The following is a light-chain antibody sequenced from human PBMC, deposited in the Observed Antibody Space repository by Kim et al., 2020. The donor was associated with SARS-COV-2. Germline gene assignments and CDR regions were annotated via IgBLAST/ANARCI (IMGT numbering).Light chain of an antibody. CDR1: SGGMASNY. CDR3: QSYDSSNQV. V-gene: IGLV6-57*01. J-gene: IGLJ2*01. Sequence: GKTVTIPCTRSSGGMASNYVKGYQQRPGSSPATVIYEDNQRPSGVPDRFSGSIDSSSNSASLTISGLKTEDEADYYCQSYDSSNQVFGGGTKLTVL. CDR2: EDN.